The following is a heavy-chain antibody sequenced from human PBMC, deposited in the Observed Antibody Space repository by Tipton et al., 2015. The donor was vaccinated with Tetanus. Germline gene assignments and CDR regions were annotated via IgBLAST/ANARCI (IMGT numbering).Heavy chain of an antibody. CDR1: GFTFDDYA. CDR2: ISWNSGSI. J-gene: IGHJ6*02. V-gene: IGHV3-9*01. Sequence: SLRLSCAASGFTFDDYAMHWVRQAPGKGLEWVSGISWNSGSIGYADSVKGRFTISRDNAKNSLYLQMNSLRAEDTALYYCAKERYWNDSPYYYYGMDVWGQGTTVTVSS. CDR3: AKERYWNDSPYYYYGMDV. D-gene: IGHD1-1*01.